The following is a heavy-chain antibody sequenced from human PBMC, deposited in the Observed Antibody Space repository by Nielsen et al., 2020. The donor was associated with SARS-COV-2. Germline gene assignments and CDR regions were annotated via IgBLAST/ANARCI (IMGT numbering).Heavy chain of an antibody. V-gene: IGHV4-30-2*01. Sequence: SETLSLTCAVSGGSISSGGYSWSWIRQPPGKGLEWIGYIYHSGSTYYNPSLKSRVTISVDRSKNQFSLKLSSVTAADTAVYYCARVDSSGWHTYFDYWGQGTLVTVSS. J-gene: IGHJ4*02. CDR3: ARVDSSGWHTYFDY. CDR2: IYHSGST. D-gene: IGHD6-19*01. CDR1: GGSISSGGYS.